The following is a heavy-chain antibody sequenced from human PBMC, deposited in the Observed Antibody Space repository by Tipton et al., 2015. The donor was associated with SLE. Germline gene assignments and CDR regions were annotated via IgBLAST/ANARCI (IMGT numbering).Heavy chain of an antibody. J-gene: IGHJ5*02. CDR1: GFTFSTYD. Sequence: SLRLSCAASGFTFSTYDQTWVRQAPGKGLEWVSTHITDGRTFYADYVRGRFTIYSDNSKNTLYLQMNRLRADDTAVYYCARNGGTFDPWGQGTLVTVSS. CDR2: HITDGRT. CDR3: ARNGGTFDP. V-gene: IGHV3-23*01. D-gene: IGHD2-8*01.